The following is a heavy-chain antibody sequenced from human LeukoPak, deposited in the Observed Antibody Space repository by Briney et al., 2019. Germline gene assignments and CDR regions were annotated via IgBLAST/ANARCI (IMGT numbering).Heavy chain of an antibody. V-gene: IGHV3-23*01. CDR1: GFTFSSYA. J-gene: IGHJ4*02. D-gene: IGHD6-13*01. Sequence: GGSLRLSCAASGFTFSSYAMSWVRQAPGKGLEWVSTISGSGDSTYYADSVKGRFTISRDNSKNTLYLQMNSLRAEDTALYYCAKDAGEAAAVFDYWGQGTLVTVSS. CDR2: ISGSGDST. CDR3: AKDAGEAAAVFDY.